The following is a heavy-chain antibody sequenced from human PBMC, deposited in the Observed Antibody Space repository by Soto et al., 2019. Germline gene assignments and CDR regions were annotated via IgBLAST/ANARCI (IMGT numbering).Heavy chain of an antibody. V-gene: IGHV1-46*03. J-gene: IGHJ5*02. CDR1: GYTFTSYY. CDR2: INPSGGST. CDR3: ARVYPSDTRYGYVGNNWFDP. D-gene: IGHD5-18*01. Sequence: QVQLVQSGAEGKKPGASVKVSCKASGYTFTSYYMHWVRQAPGQGLGWRGIINPSGGSTSYAQKFQGRVTMTRDTSTSTVYMELSSLRSEDTAVYYCARVYPSDTRYGYVGNNWFDPWGQGTLVTVSS.